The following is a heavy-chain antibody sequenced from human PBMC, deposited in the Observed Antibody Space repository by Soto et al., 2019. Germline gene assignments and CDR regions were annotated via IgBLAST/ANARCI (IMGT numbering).Heavy chain of an antibody. D-gene: IGHD1-26*01. V-gene: IGHV3-23*01. Sequence: GSLRLSCVASGFEFSSYAMTWVRQAPGQGLEWVSGISARGGSTYYAESVKGRFTISRDNSKNTLYLQMESLTAEDTAVYYCAKTTPIVGGTSYYYYGMNVWGQATTVTVSS. CDR2: ISARGGST. CDR1: GFEFSSYA. J-gene: IGHJ6*02. CDR3: AKTTPIVGGTSYYYYGMNV.